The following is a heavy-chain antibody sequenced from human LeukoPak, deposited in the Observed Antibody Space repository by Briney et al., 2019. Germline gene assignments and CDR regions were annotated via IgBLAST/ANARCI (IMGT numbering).Heavy chain of an antibody. CDR2: NHSGST. V-gene: IGHV4-38-2*02. D-gene: IGHD6-6*01. J-gene: IGHJ6*03. CDR3: ARHRVGIDYSSSTGYYMDV. CDR1: GYSISSGYY. Sequence: SETLSLTCTVSGYSISSGYYWGWIRQPPGKGLEWIGSNHSGSTYYNPSLKSRVTISVDTSKNQFSLKLTSVTAADTAVYYCARHRVGIDYSSSTGYYMDVWGKGTTVTVSS.